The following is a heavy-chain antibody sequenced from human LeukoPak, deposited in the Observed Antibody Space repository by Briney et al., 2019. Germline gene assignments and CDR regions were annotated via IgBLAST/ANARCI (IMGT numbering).Heavy chain of an antibody. Sequence: SVKVSCKASGGTFSSYAISWVRQAPGQGLEWMGGIIPIFGTANYAQKFQGRVTITADESTSTAYMELSSLRSEDTAVYYCARRRENWMGAPDYFDYWGQGTLVTVSS. CDR2: IIPIFGTA. D-gene: IGHD1-26*01. V-gene: IGHV1-69*13. CDR1: GGTFSSYA. CDR3: ARRRENWMGAPDYFDY. J-gene: IGHJ4*02.